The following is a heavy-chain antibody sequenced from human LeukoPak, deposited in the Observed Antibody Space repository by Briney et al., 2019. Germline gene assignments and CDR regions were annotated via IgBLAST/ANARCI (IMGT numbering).Heavy chain of an antibody. Sequence: ASVKVSCKASGYTFTGYYMHWVRQAPGQGLEWMGWINPNSGGTNYAQKFQGRVTMTRDTSISTAYMELSRLRSDDTAVYYCASAWWDDYSPLGDAFDIWGQGTMVTVSS. CDR1: GYTFTGYY. D-gene: IGHD4-11*01. J-gene: IGHJ3*02. V-gene: IGHV1-2*02. CDR3: ASAWWDDYSPLGDAFDI. CDR2: INPNSGGT.